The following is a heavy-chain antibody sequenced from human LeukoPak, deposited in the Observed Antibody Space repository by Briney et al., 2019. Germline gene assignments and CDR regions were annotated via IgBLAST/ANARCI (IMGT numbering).Heavy chain of an antibody. CDR1: GFTFSSFW. CDR3: TREDNWYFDL. V-gene: IGHV3-74*01. Sequence: PGGSLRLSCAASGFTFSSFWMHWVRQAPGKGLVWVSRINSDGSSTTYANSVKGRFTISRDNAKNTLYLQLNSLRAEDTAVYYCTREDNWYFDLWGRGTLVTVSS. CDR2: INSDGSST. J-gene: IGHJ2*01.